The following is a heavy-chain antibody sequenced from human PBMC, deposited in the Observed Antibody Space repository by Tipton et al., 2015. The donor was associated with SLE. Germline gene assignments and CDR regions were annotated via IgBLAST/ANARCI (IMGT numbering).Heavy chain of an antibody. Sequence: GLVKPSETLSLTRTVSGGYINIYYWDWVRQSPGKGLEWIGSISNSGTTNYNPSLKRRATMSIDTHKSQFSLTLSSLTAADTAVYYCAAHQGESSRWHAVVGDYYYYGMNVWGQGTTVTVTS. J-gene: IGHJ6*02. CDR3: AAHQGESSRWHAVVGDYYYYGMNV. CDR1: GGYINIYY. D-gene: IGHD3-16*01. V-gene: IGHV4-59*01. CDR2: ISNSGTT.